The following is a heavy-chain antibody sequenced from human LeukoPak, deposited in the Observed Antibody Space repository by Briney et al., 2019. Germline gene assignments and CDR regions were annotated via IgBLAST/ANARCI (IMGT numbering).Heavy chain of an antibody. CDR3: ARDFSWTGEYYYSGMAV. CDR2: IIPILGIA. V-gene: IGHV1-69*04. D-gene: IGHD3/OR15-3a*01. J-gene: IGHJ6*02. CDR1: GGTFTSYA. Sequence: GASVKVSSTASGGTFTSYAITSVRQAPGQGLEWMGRIIPILGIANYAQKFQGRVTITADKSTSTAYMALSSLRSEHTAVYYCARDFSWTGEYYYSGMAVWGQGPTVTVSS.